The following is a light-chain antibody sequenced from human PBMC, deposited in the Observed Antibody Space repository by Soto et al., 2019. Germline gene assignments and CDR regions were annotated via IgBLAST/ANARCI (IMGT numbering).Light chain of an antibody. CDR1: SSDVGSYNY. CDR3: SSYTSTSTYV. CDR2: DVS. V-gene: IGLV2-14*01. Sequence: QSALTQPASVSGSPGQSITISCTGTSSDVGSYNYVSWYQQHPGKAPKLMIYDVSNRPSGVSNRFSGSKSGNTASLTISGIQAEYEADYYCSSYTSTSTYVFGPGTKLTVL. J-gene: IGLJ1*01.